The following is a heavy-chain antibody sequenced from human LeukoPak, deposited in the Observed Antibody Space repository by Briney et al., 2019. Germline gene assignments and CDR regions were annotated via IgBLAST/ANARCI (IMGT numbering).Heavy chain of an antibody. CDR2: IYCSGST. CDR1: GGSISSYY. D-gene: IGHD3-22*01. Sequence: SETLSLTCTVSGGSISSYYWSWIRQPPGKGLEWIGYIYCSGSTNYNPSLKSRVTISVDTSKNQFSLKLSSVTAADTAVYYCARIYYDSSGYYYVFDYWGQGTLVTVSS. J-gene: IGHJ4*02. CDR3: ARIYYDSSGYYYVFDY. V-gene: IGHV4-59*01.